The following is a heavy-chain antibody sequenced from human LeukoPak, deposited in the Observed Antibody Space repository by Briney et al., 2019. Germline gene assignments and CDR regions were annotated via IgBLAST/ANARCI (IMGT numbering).Heavy chain of an antibody. CDR2: IDPNTGGT. V-gene: IGHV1-2*02. CDR3: AILGKTSSDYDSGGHFDS. CDR1: GYTFTGFY. Sequence: ASVKVSCKASGYTFTGFYMHWVRQAPGQGLEWMGWIDPNTGGTHYAQKFQGRVTMTRDTATSTAYMEVSRLKSDDTAVHYCAILGKTSSDYDSGGHFDSWGQGTLVTVSS. D-gene: IGHD3-22*01. J-gene: IGHJ4*02.